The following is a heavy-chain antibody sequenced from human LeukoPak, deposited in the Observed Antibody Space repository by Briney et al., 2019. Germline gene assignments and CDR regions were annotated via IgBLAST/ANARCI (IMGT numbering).Heavy chain of an antibody. V-gene: IGHV4-59*01. CDR2: IYYSGST. Sequence: SETLSLTCTVSGGSISSYYLSWIRQPPGKGLEWIGYIYYSGSTNYNPSLKSRVTISVDTSKNQFSLKLSSVAAADTAVYYCARDRGTPVISGEFDYWGQGTLVTVSS. D-gene: IGHD4-17*01. CDR1: GGSISSYY. CDR3: ARDRGTPVISGEFDY. J-gene: IGHJ4*02.